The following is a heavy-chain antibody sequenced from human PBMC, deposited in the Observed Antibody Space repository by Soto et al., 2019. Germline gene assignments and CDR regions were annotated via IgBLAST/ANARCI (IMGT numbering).Heavy chain of an antibody. CDR1: GYSFTTYW. Sequence: PGESLKISCKGSGYSFTTYWIGWVRQMPGKGLEWMGIIYPGDCDTRYSPSFQGRVTISADKYISTAYLQWSSLKASDTAMDYCARKDSSSAFDYWGQGTPVTVSS. V-gene: IGHV5-51*01. CDR3: ARKDSSSAFDY. D-gene: IGHD3-22*01. CDR2: IYPGDCDT. J-gene: IGHJ4*02.